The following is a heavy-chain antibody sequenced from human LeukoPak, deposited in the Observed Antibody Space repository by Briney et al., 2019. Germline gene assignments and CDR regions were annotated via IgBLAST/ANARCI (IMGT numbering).Heavy chain of an antibody. D-gene: IGHD5-18*01. V-gene: IGHV3-7*01. CDR1: GFTFSSYW. Sequence: GGSLRLSCAASGFTFSSYWMSWVRQAPGKGLEWVANIKQDGSEKYYVDSVKGRFTISRDNAKNSLYLQMNSLRAEDTAVYYCAKDRIQAYYYYGMDVWGQGTTVTVSS. J-gene: IGHJ6*02. CDR2: IKQDGSEK. CDR3: AKDRIQAYYYYGMDV.